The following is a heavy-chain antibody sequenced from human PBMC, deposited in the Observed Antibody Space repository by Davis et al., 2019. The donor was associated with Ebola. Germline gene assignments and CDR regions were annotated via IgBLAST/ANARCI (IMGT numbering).Heavy chain of an antibody. Sequence: EESLKISCEGSGNSYTSYWIGWVRQKPGKGLEWMGIVYPPDSDTRYSPSFQGQVPISVDTSINTAYLQWSSLKASDTAMYYCARLIIQTFGSFDIWGQGTMVTVSS. D-gene: IGHD1-1*01. V-gene: IGHV5-51*01. CDR3: ARLIIQTFGSFDI. J-gene: IGHJ3*02. CDR2: VYPPDSDT. CDR1: GNSYTSYW.